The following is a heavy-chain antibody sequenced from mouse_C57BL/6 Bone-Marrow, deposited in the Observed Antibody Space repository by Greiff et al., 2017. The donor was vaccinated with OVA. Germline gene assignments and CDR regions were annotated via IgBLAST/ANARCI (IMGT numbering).Heavy chain of an antibody. Sequence: VQLKESGPGMVKPSQSLSLTCTVTGYSITSGYDWHWIRHFPGNKLEWMGYISYSGSTNYNPSLKSRISITHDTSKNHFFLKLNSVTTEDTATYYCARGGTGFFAYWGQGTLVTVSA. J-gene: IGHJ3*01. V-gene: IGHV3-1*01. D-gene: IGHD4-1*01. CDR3: ARGGTGFFAY. CDR1: GYSITSGYD. CDR2: ISYSGST.